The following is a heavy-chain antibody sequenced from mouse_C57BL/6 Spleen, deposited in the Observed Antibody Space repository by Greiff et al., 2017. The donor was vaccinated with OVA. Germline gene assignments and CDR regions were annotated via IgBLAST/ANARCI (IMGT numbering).Heavy chain of an antibody. CDR2: IDPEDGDT. CDR3: TGRQLRLRYYAMDY. D-gene: IGHD3-2*02. Sequence: EVKLMESGAELVRPGASVKLSCTASGFNIKDYYMHWVKQRPEQGLEWIGRIDPEDGDTEYAPKFQCTAPLTADTYSNTAYLQLSSLTSEDTAVYYCTGRQLRLRYYAMDYWGKGTSVTVSS. CDR1: GFNIKDYY. V-gene: IGHV14-1*01. J-gene: IGHJ4*01.